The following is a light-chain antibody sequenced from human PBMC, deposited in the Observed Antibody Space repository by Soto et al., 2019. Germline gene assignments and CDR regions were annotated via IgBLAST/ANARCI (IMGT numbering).Light chain of an antibody. CDR2: GAS. V-gene: IGKV3-15*01. J-gene: IGKJ4*01. CDR1: QSVSSN. Sequence: ETVMTQSPATLSVSPGERVTLSCRASQSVSSNLAWYQQKPGQAPRLLIYGASTRATGIPARYSGSGSGTEFTLTISSLQSEDFAVYHCHQYNDWPPGLTFGGGTKVEIK. CDR3: HQYNDWPPGLT.